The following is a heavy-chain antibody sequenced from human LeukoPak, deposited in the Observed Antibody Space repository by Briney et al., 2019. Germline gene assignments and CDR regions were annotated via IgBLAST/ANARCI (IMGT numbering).Heavy chain of an antibody. Sequence: GGSLRLSCAASGFTFSSYEMNWVRQAPGKGLEWISYISSSGSTIHYADSVKGRFTISRDNAKDTLYLQMNSLRAEDTAVYYCARVTAVAGTSVGVDAWGQGILVTVS. CDR2: ISSSGSTI. V-gene: IGHV3-48*03. J-gene: IGHJ4*02. D-gene: IGHD6-19*01. CDR1: GFTFSSYE. CDR3: ARVTAVAGTSVGVDA.